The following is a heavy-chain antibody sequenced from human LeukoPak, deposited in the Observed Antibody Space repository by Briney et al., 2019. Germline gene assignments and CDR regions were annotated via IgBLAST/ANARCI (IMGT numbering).Heavy chain of an antibody. D-gene: IGHD3-9*01. CDR1: GYTFTCYG. Sequence: GASVKVSCKASGYTFTCYGISWVRQAPGQGLEWMGWISAYNGNTNYAQKLQGRVTMTTDTSTSTAYMELRSLRSDDTAVYYCARDRRYFDWLSISAGRGNWFDPWGQGTLVTVSS. J-gene: IGHJ5*02. V-gene: IGHV1-18*01. CDR2: ISAYNGNT. CDR3: ARDRRYFDWLSISAGRGNWFDP.